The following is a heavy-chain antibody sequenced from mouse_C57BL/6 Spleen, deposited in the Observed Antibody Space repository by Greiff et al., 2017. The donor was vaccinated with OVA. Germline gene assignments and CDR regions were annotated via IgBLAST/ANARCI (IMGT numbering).Heavy chain of an antibody. J-gene: IGHJ3*01. Sequence: QVQLQQPGAELVRPGSSVKLSCKASGYTFTSYWMDWVKQRPGQGLEWIGNIYTSDSETHYNQKFKDKATLTVDKSSSTAYMQLSSLTSEDSAVYYCARGAGGFAYWGQGTLVTVSA. CDR1: GYTFTSYW. CDR2: IYTSDSET. V-gene: IGHV1-61*01. CDR3: ARGAGGFAY.